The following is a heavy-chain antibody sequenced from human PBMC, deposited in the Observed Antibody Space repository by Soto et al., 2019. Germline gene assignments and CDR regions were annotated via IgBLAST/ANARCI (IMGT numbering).Heavy chain of an antibody. CDR2: ISAYNGNT. CDR1: GYTFTSYG. CDR3: ARDGVLLSFGELLSLRYYGMDV. V-gene: IGHV1-18*01. J-gene: IGHJ6*02. Sequence: ASVKVSCKASGYTFTSYGISWVRQAPGQGLEWMGWISAYNGNTNYAQKLQGRVTMTTDTSTSTAYMELRSLRSDDTAVYYCARDGVLLSFGELLSLRYYGMDVWGQGTTVTVSS. D-gene: IGHD3-10*01.